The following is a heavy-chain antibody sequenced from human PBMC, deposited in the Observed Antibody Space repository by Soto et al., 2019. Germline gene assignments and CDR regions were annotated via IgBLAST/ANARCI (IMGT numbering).Heavy chain of an antibody. Sequence: GSLRLSCAASGFTFSSYAMSWVRQAPGKGLEWVSAISGSGGSTYYADSVKGRFTISRDNSKNTLYLQMDSLRAEDTAVYYCAKAIYSYGYYYYYGMDVWGQGTTVTVSS. V-gene: IGHV3-23*01. D-gene: IGHD5-18*01. CDR2: ISGSGGST. CDR1: GFTFSSYA. J-gene: IGHJ6*02. CDR3: AKAIYSYGYYYYYGMDV.